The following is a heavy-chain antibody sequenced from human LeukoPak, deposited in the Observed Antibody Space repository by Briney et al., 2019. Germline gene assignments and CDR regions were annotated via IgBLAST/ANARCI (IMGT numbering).Heavy chain of an antibody. CDR3: VKGLSNGFDY. CDR1: GFTFSSYG. CDR2: IHYDGSNK. V-gene: IGHV3-30*02. D-gene: IGHD2-8*01. J-gene: IGHJ4*02. Sequence: GGSLRLSCAASGFTFSSYGMHWVRPAPGKGLEWVAFIHYDGSNKYYADSVKGRFTISRDDSRNTLYLQMNSLRAEDTAVYYCVKGLSNGFDYWGQGTLVTVSS.